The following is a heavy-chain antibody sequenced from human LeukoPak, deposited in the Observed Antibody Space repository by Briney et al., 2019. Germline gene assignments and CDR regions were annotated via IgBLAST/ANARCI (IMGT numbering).Heavy chain of an antibody. Sequence: GGSLRLSCAASGFTFSSYAMHWVRQAPGEGLEWVAVISYDGSNKYYADSVKGRFTISRDNSKNTLYLQMNSLRAEDTAVYYCAKDLGLKAYYYDSSGYTFDYWGQGTLVTVSS. D-gene: IGHD3-22*01. J-gene: IGHJ4*02. CDR3: AKDLGLKAYYYDSSGYTFDY. CDR2: ISYDGSNK. V-gene: IGHV3-30*04. CDR1: GFTFSSYA.